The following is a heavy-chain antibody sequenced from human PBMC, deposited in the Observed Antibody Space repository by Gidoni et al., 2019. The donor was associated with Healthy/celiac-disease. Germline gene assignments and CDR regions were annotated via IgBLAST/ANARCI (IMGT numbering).Heavy chain of an antibody. CDR2: IYYSGST. Sequence: QLQLQESGPGLVKPSETLSLPCTVSGGSISSSSYYWGWIRQPPGKGLGWIGSIYYSGSTYYNPSLKSRVTISVDTSKNQFSLKLSSVTAADTAVYYCARQGFFSPDTWFDPWGQGTLVTVSS. CDR1: GGSISSSSYY. V-gene: IGHV4-39*01. CDR3: ARQGFFSPDTWFDP. J-gene: IGHJ5*02. D-gene: IGHD3-3*01.